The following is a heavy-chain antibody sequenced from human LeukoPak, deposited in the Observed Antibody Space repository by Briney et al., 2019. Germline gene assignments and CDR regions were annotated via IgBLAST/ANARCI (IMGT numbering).Heavy chain of an antibody. CDR1: GGSFSGYY. CDR2: IHYSGSI. J-gene: IGHJ5*02. CDR3: ARVRVVAAMNP. Sequence: SETLSLTCGVYGGSFSGYYWTWIRQSPGKGLEWIGEIHYSGSINYNPSLKSRVTISVDTSKNQFSLKLSSVTAADTAVYYCARVRVVAAMNPWGQGTLVTVSS. D-gene: IGHD2-15*01. V-gene: IGHV4-34*01.